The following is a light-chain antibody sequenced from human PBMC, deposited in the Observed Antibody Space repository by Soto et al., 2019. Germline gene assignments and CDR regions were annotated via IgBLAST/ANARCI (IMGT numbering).Light chain of an antibody. Sequence: DIQMTQSPSSLSASVGDRVTITCRASQSICSWLAWSQQKPGKAPSLLIYGASSLQSGVPSRFSGSGSGTDFTLTISSLQRDDFAIYYCQQYNPYSRTFGQGTKVDIK. CDR1: QSICSW. CDR2: GAS. J-gene: IGKJ1*01. CDR3: QQYNPYSRT. V-gene: IGKV1-5*01.